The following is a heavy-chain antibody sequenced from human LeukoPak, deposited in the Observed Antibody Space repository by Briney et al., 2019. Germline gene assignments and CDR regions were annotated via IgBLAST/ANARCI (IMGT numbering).Heavy chain of an antibody. J-gene: IGHJ5*02. V-gene: IGHV3-23*01. CDR3: AKDLSPYSSSSGGFDP. D-gene: IGHD6-6*01. CDR2: ISGGGGST. Sequence: PGGSLRLSCAASGFTFSSYAMSWVRQAPGKGLEWVSGISGGGGSTFYTDSVKGRFTISRDNSKNTLYLQMNSLRAEDTAVYYCAKDLSPYSSSSGGFDPWGQGTLVTVSS. CDR1: GFTFSSYA.